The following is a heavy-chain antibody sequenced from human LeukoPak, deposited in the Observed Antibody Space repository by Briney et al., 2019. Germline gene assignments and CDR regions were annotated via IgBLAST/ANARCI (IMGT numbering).Heavy chain of an antibody. CDR3: ARDRRYSGYDYYY. CDR2: INPNSGGT. D-gene: IGHD5-12*01. CDR1: GYTFTDYY. V-gene: IGHV1-2*02. Sequence: ASVKISCKVSGYTFTDYYMHWVRQAPGQGLEWMGWINPNSGGTNYAQKFQGRVTMTRDTSISTAYMELSRLRSDDTAVYYCARDRRYSGYDYYYGGQGTLVTVSS. J-gene: IGHJ4*02.